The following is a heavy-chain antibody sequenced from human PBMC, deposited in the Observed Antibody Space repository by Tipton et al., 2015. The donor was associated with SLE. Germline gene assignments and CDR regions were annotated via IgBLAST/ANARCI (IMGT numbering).Heavy chain of an antibody. Sequence: SLRLSCAASGFTFSSYWMHWVRQAPGKGLVWVSRINSDGSSTSYADSVKGRFTISRDNAKNTLYLQMNSLRAEDTAVYYCARPRYNWNEFDYWGQGTLVTVSS. V-gene: IGHV3-74*01. D-gene: IGHD1-20*01. CDR1: GFTFSSYW. CDR2: INSDGSST. J-gene: IGHJ4*02. CDR3: ARPRYNWNEFDY.